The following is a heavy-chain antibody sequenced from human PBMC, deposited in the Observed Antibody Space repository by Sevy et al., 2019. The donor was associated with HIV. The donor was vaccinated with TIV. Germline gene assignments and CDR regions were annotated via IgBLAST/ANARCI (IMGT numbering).Heavy chain of an antibody. D-gene: IGHD6-13*01. J-gene: IGHJ5*02. CDR3: ARDFSSKGGNWFDP. V-gene: IGHV3-33*01. Sequence: GGSLRLSCAASGFTFSSYGMHWVRQAPGKGLEWVAVIWYDGSNKYYADSVEGRFTISRDNSKNTLYLQMNSLRAEDTAVYYCARDFSSKGGNWFDPWGQGTLVTVSS. CDR2: IWYDGSNK. CDR1: GFTFSSYG.